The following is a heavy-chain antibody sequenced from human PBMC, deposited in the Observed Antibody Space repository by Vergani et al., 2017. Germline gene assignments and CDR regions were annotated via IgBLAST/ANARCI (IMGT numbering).Heavy chain of an antibody. D-gene: IGHD4-11*01. Sequence: QVQLQQWGGGLLKPSETLSLTCVVNGGSFTSYHWTWIRQSPGEGLEWVGDIDHTGRPDYNPSLKRRLTMSVDKSRNQFSLTLNSVTATDTAIYFCARVNTETNGHLYYYSYMDVWVQGTAVTVS. V-gene: IGHV4-34*01. CDR1: GGSFTSYH. J-gene: IGHJ6*03. CDR2: IDHTGRP. CDR3: ARVNTETNGHLYYYSYMDV.